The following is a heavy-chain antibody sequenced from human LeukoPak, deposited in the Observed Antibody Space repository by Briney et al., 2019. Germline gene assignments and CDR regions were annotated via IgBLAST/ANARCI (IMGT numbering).Heavy chain of an antibody. Sequence: GGSLRLSCAASGFTFSSYAMHWVRQAPGKGLEWVAVISYDGSNKYYADSVKGRFTISRDNSKNTLYLQMNSLRAEDTAVYYCARDGSSWYASGYYYYGMDVWGQGTTVTVSS. J-gene: IGHJ6*02. CDR1: GFTFSSYA. V-gene: IGHV3-30-3*01. CDR2: ISYDGSNK. D-gene: IGHD6-13*01. CDR3: ARDGSSWYASGYYYYGMDV.